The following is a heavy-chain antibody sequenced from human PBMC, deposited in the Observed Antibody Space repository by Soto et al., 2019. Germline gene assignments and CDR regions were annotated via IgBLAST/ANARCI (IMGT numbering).Heavy chain of an antibody. CDR2: IKSKTDGGTA. CDR1: GFNLSHPW. Sequence: GESLKISCAASGFNLSHPWMTWVRQAAGKGLDWIGRIKSKTDGGTADYAAPVKGRFTISRDDSKNTVYLQMNSLKTEDTAVYYCTTGVYYDLLTGYHNVAYWGQGALVTVSS. J-gene: IGHJ4*02. D-gene: IGHD3-9*01. CDR3: TTGVYYDLLTGYHNVAY. V-gene: IGHV3-15*01.